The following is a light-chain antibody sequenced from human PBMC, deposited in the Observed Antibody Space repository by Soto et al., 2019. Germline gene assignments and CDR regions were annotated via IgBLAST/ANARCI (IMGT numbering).Light chain of an antibody. V-gene: IGKV1-5*03. CDR2: KAS. J-gene: IGKJ1*01. CDR3: QQGRT. CDR1: QSISSW. Sequence: DIQMTQSPSTLSASVGDRVTITCRASQSISSWLAWYQQKPGKAPKLLIYKASSLESGVPSRFSGSGSGTEFTLTISSLQPEDFATYDCQQGRTFGQGTKVEIK.